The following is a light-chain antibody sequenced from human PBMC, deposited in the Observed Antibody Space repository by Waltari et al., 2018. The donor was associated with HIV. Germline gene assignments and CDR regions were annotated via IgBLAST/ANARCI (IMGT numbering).Light chain of an antibody. V-gene: IGKV1-9*01. Sequence: DIQLTQSPSFLSASVGDRVTITCRASQGIGDHLAWYQQKPGKAPKLLIYDASDLQSGVPSRFSGSGSGTEFTLTINSLQPEDFATYFCQQLHGYPFIFGPGTKVDI. CDR3: QQLHGYPFI. J-gene: IGKJ3*01. CDR1: QGIGDH. CDR2: DAS.